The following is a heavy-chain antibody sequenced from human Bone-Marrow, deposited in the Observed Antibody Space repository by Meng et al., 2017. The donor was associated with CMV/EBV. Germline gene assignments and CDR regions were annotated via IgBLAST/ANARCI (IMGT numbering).Heavy chain of an antibody. D-gene: IGHD3-3*01. CDR3: ARPQNYDFWSGYRPYYYYGMDV. CDR2: ISGSGGST. J-gene: IGHJ6*02. CDR1: GFTFSSYA. V-gene: IGHV3-23*01. Sequence: GESLKISCAASGFTFSSYAMSWVRQAPGKGLEWVSAISGSGGSTYYADSVKGRFTISRDNSKNTLYLQMNSLRAEDTAVYYCARPQNYDFWSGYRPYYYYGMDVWGQGTTVTVSS.